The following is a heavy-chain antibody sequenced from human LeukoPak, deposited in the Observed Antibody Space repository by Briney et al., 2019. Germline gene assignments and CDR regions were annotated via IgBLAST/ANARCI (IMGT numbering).Heavy chain of an antibody. V-gene: IGHV1-69*04. D-gene: IGHD2-2*01. J-gene: IGHJ4*02. CDR3: ARDLGYCSSTSCRNGIDY. CDR2: IIPILGIA. CDR1: GGTFSSYA. Sequence: GSSVKVSCKASGGTFSSYAISWVRQAPGQGLEWMGRIIPILGIANYAQKFQGRVTITADKSTSTAYMELSSLRSEDTAVYYCARDLGYCSSTSCRNGIDYWGQGTLVTVSS.